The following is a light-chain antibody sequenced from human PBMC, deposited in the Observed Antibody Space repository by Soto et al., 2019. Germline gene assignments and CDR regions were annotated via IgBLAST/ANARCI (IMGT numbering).Light chain of an antibody. CDR3: QHYNSYSEA. J-gene: IGKJ5*01. CDR1: QTISSW. V-gene: IGKV1-5*03. Sequence: DIQMTQSPSTLSGSVGDRVTITCRASQTISSWLAWYQQKPGKAPKLLIYKASTLKSGVQSRFSGSGSGTEFTLTIRSLQPDDFATYYCQHYNSYSEAFGQGTRLEIK. CDR2: KAS.